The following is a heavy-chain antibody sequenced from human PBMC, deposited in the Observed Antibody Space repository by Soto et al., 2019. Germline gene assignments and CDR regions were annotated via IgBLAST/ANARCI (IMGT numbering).Heavy chain of an antibody. V-gene: IGHV3-23*01. Sequence: GGSLRISCAASGFQFSNYAMSWVRQAPGKGLEWVSLISATGGGTYYADSVKGRFTISRDNSHNTLYLQVHSLTAEDTAVYYCAKDRRAGGNSAFYFDFWGQGAQVPVS. CDR3: AKDRRAGGNSAFYFDF. J-gene: IGHJ4*02. D-gene: IGHD3-16*01. CDR2: ISATGGGT. CDR1: GFQFSNYA.